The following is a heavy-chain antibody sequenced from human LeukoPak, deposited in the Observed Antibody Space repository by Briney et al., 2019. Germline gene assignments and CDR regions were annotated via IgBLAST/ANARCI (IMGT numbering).Heavy chain of an antibody. Sequence: PSQTLSLTCTVSGASIASGGYFWSWIRQPPGKGLEWIGYIYHSGSTYYNPSLKSRVTISVDTSKNQFSLKLSSVTAADTAVYYCARVDPIVVVPAAMGPPTYYFDYWGQGTLVTVSS. J-gene: IGHJ4*02. CDR3: ARVDPIVVVPAAMGPPTYYFDY. D-gene: IGHD2-2*01. CDR2: IYHSGST. CDR1: GASIASGGYF. V-gene: IGHV4-30-2*01.